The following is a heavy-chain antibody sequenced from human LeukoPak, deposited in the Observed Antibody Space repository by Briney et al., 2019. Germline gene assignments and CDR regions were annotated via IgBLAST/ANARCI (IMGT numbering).Heavy chain of an antibody. CDR2: IYYSGNS. CDR3: ARLRLAAAGTAYYFEN. J-gene: IGHJ4*02. V-gene: IGHV4-39*02. Sequence: PSETLSLTCTVSGGSVSSGGSYWAWIRQPPGTGLEWIGSIYYSGNSYYNPSLKSRVTISVDMSKSHFSLKVNSVTAADTAVYYCARLRLAAAGTAYYFENWGQGTLVTVSS. CDR1: GGSVSSGGSY. D-gene: IGHD6-13*01.